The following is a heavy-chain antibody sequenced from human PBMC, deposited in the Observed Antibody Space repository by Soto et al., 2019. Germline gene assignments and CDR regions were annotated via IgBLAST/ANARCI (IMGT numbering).Heavy chain of an antibody. J-gene: IGHJ4*02. CDR1: GVSIRNYF. D-gene: IGHD3-10*01. CDR2: IYYSVGS. V-gene: IGHV4-59*01. Sequence: SETLSLTCTVSGVSIRNYFWSWIRQPPGKGLEWIGYIYYSVGSTYSPSLASRVTTSVDTSKSQVSLRVSSVTAADTAVYYCADSKTRGVILDYWGQGTLVTVSS. CDR3: ADSKTRGVILDY.